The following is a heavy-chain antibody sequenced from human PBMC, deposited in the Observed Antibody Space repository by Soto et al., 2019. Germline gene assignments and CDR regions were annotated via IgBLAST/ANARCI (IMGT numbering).Heavy chain of an antibody. Sequence: QVQLVESGGGLVKPGGSLRLSCAASGFTFSDYYMSWIRQAPGKGLEWVSYISSSSSYTNYADSVKGRFTISRDNAKNSLYLQMNSLRAEDTAVYYCARDHGPSEYFQHWGQGTLVTVSS. CDR3: ARDHGPSEYFQH. CDR2: ISSSSSYT. D-gene: IGHD4-17*01. V-gene: IGHV3-11*05. J-gene: IGHJ1*01. CDR1: GFTFSDYY.